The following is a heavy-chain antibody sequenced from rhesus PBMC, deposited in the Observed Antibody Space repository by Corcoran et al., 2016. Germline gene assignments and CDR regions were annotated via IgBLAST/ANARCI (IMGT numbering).Heavy chain of an antibody. CDR3: ARDGGVLQFLDWLPRAEYFEF. CDR2: ISYYGSKK. Sequence: EVQLVESGGGLVQPGGSLRLSCAASGFTFSSYGMHWVRQAPGKGLEWVAVISYYGSKKYYADSVKDRFTISRENSKNMLYLQMNNLKLEDTAVYYCARDGGVLQFLDWLPRAEYFEFWGQGLRVTVSS. CDR1: GFTFSSYG. V-gene: IGHV3-54*02. D-gene: IGHD3-3*01. J-gene: IGHJ3*01.